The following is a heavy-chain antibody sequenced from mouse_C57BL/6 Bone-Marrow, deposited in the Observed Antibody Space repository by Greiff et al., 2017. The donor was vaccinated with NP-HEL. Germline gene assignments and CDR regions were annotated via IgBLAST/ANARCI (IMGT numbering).Heavy chain of an antibody. D-gene: IGHD2-4*01. CDR1: GFTFSDYG. Sequence: EVKLMESGGGLVKPGGSLKLSCAASGFTFSDYGMHWVRQAPEKGLEWVAYISSGSSTIYYADTVKGRFTISRDNAKNTLFLQMTSLRSEDTAMYYCARQDYDYPYWYFDVWGTGTTVTVSS. J-gene: IGHJ1*03. CDR3: ARQDYDYPYWYFDV. CDR2: ISSGSSTI. V-gene: IGHV5-17*01.